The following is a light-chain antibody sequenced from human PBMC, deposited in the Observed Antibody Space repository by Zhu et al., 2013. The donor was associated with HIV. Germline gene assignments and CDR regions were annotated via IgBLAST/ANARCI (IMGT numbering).Light chain of an antibody. CDR1: RNVATY. Sequence: ILTQSPATLSLSPGEGATLSCRAGRNVATYLGWYQQKPGQPPRLLIYDASTRATGVPARFSGAGSGTDFTLTISSLEPEDFAVYFCQQRNTWWTFGQGTKVEMK. V-gene: IGKV3-11*01. CDR2: DAS. CDR3: QQRNTWWT. J-gene: IGKJ1*01.